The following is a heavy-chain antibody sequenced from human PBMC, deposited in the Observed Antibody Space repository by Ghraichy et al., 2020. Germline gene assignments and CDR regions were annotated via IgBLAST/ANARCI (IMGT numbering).Heavy chain of an antibody. Sequence: LSLTCAASGFTFSSYAMHWVRQAPGKGLEWVAFISYDGSNKYYADSVKGRFTISRDNSKNTLYLQMNSLRAENTAIYYCAKDPYELPTFDYWGQGTLVTVST. CDR1: GFTFSSYA. J-gene: IGHJ4*02. D-gene: IGHD5-12*01. CDR2: ISYDGSNK. V-gene: IGHV3-30*04. CDR3: AKDPYELPTFDY.